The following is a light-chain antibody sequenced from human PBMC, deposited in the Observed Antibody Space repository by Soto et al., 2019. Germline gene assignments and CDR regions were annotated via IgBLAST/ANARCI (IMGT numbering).Light chain of an antibody. CDR1: SSNIGAGYD. J-gene: IGLJ1*01. Sequence: QSVLTQPPSVSGAPGQRVTISCTGSSSNIGAGYDVHWYQQLPGTAPKLLIYGNSNRPSGVPDRFSGSKSGTSASLAITGLKVEDEANNNGHPYDGALGVLFFGTGTRVTVL. CDR2: GNS. V-gene: IGLV1-40*01. CDR3: HPYDGALGVLF.